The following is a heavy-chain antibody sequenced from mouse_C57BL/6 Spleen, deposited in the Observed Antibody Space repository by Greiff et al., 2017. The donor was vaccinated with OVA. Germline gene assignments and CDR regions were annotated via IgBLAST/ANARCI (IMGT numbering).Heavy chain of an antibody. CDR1: GYTFTDYN. CDR3: ARGGTVSLYYAMDY. D-gene: IGHD6-2*01. Sequence: VQLQQSGPELVKPGASVKMSCKASGYTFTDYNMHWVKQSHGKSLEWIGYINPNNGGTRYNPKFKGKATLTVNKSSSTAYMELRSLTSEDSAVYYCARGGTVSLYYAMDYWGQGTSVTVSS. CDR2: INPNNGGT. J-gene: IGHJ4*01. V-gene: IGHV1-22*01.